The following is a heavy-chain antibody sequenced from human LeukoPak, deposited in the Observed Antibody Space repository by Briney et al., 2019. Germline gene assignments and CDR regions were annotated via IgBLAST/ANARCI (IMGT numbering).Heavy chain of an antibody. V-gene: IGHV4-39*07. D-gene: IGHD1-26*01. CDR2: IYYSGST. Sequence: SGSLSLTCTVAGGSISSSSYCWGWTRQPPGKGLEWTASIYYSGSTYYNPSLKSRVTISVDTSKNQFSLKLSSVTAADTAVYYCARDLRVVGATRGGFDYWGQGTLVTVSS. J-gene: IGHJ4*02. CDR3: ARDLRVVGATRGGFDY. CDR1: GGSISSSSYC.